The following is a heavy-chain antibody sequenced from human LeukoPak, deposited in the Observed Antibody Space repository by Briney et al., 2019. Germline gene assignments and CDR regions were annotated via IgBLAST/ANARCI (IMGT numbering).Heavy chain of an antibody. Sequence: PGGSLRLSCAASGFTFSNYGVHWVRQPPGKGLEWLAAIFYDGSGKRYADTVKGRFTISRDNSKNTLYLQMNSLRAEDTAVYYCAREDYYDSSGSLDYWGQGTLVTVSS. CDR2: IFYDGSGK. V-gene: IGHV3-33*01. CDR3: AREDYYDSSGSLDY. J-gene: IGHJ4*02. D-gene: IGHD3-22*01. CDR1: GFTFSNYG.